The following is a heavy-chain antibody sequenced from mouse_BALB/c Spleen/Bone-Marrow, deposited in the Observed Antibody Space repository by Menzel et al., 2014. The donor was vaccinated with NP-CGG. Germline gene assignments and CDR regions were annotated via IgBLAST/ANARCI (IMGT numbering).Heavy chain of an antibody. J-gene: IGHJ2*01. CDR2: IRNKANGYTT. CDR3: ARDGYGDY. V-gene: IGHV7-3*02. D-gene: IGHD2-2*01. CDR1: GFTFTDYY. Sequence: EVQVVESGGGLVQPGGSLRLSCATSGFTFTDYYMSWVRQPPGKALEWLGFIRNKANGYTTEYSASVKGRFTISRDNSQSILYLQMNTLRAEDSATYYCARDGYGDYWGQGTTLTVSS.